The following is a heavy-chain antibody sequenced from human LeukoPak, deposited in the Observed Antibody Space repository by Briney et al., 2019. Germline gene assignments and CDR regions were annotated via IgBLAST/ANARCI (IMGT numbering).Heavy chain of an antibody. CDR3: AKPRGGDSWAFDF. CDR2: ISYDGSNQ. D-gene: IGHD2-21*02. J-gene: IGHJ3*01. Sequence: PGRSLRLSCAASGFTFSSYGMHWVRQAPGKGLEWVAGISYDGSNQYYTDSVKGRFTISRDNPKNTLYLQMNSLRPEDTAVYYCAKPRGGDSWAFDFWGQGTMVTVSS. CDR1: GFTFSSYG. V-gene: IGHV3-30*18.